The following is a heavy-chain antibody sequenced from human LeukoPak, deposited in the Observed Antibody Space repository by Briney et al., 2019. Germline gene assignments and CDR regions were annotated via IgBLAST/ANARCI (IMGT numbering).Heavy chain of an antibody. Sequence: SDTLSLTCTGSGYSISRGYYWGWIRQSPGKGLEWIGSIYPSGSTYYNPSLKSRVTLALDTSKNQFSLKVRSVTAADTAVYYCARDITMVPDDFDIWGQGKMVTVSS. CDR2: IYPSGST. CDR3: ARDITMVPDDFDI. D-gene: IGHD3-10*01. CDR1: GYSISRGYY. V-gene: IGHV4-38-2*02. J-gene: IGHJ3*02.